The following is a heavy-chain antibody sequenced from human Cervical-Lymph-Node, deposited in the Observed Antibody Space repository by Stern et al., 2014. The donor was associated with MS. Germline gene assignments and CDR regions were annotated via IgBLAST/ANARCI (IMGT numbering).Heavy chain of an antibody. CDR2: IYYSGST. CDR1: GGSISSYY. Sequence: QLQLQESGPGLVKPSETLSLTCTVSGGSISSYYWSWIRQPPGKGLEWIGYIYYSGSTNYNPSLKSRVTISVDTSKNQFSLKLSSVTAADTAVYYCAISRRGQFDYWGQGTLVTVSS. J-gene: IGHJ4*02. D-gene: IGHD3/OR15-3a*01. CDR3: AISRRGQFDY. V-gene: IGHV4-59*01.